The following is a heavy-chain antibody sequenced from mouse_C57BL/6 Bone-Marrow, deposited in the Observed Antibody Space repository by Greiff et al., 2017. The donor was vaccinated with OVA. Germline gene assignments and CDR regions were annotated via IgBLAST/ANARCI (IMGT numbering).Heavy chain of an antibody. CDR3: ARKGDSNAVDY. V-gene: IGHV1-26*01. CDR2: INPNNGGT. J-gene: IGHJ2*01. Sequence: EVQLQQSGPELVKPGASVKISCKASGYTFTDYYMNWVKQSPGKSLEWIGDINPNNGGTSYNQKFKGKATLTVDKSSSTAYMELRSLTSEDSAVYDCARKGDSNAVDYWGQGTTLTVSS. CDR1: GYTFTDYY. D-gene: IGHD2-5*01.